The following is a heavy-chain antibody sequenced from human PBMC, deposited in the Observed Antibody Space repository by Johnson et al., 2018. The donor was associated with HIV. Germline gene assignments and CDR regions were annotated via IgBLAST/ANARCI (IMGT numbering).Heavy chain of an antibody. CDR1: GFSVSSDY. CDR2: ISGSGGST. V-gene: IGHV3-66*02. D-gene: IGHD3-9*01. Sequence: MLLVESGGGLVQPGGSLRLSCVASGFSVSSDYMSWVRQAPGKGLEWVSAISGSGGSTYYADSVKGRFTISSDNSKNTLYLQMNSLRAEDTAVYYCAMAAYVRYDVLTGPPLGDVFDSWGQGTMVTVSS. J-gene: IGHJ3*02. CDR3: AMAAYVRYDVLTGPPLGDVFDS.